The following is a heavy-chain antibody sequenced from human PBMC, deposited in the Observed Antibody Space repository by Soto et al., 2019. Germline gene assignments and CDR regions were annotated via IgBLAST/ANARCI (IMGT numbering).Heavy chain of an antibody. V-gene: IGHV1-2*04. Sequence: ASVKVSCKASGYTFTGYYMHWVRQAPGQGLEWMGWINPNSGGTNYAQKFQGWVTMTRDTSISTAYMELSRLRSDDTAMYYCARGKIEMATIDYWGQGTLVTVSS. CDR3: ARGKIEMATIDY. D-gene: IGHD5-12*01. CDR2: INPNSGGT. J-gene: IGHJ4*02. CDR1: GYTFTGYY.